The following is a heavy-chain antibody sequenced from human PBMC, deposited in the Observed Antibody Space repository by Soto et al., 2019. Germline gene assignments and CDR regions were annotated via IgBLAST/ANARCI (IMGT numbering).Heavy chain of an antibody. CDR3: ARDTGLWFGELPGGRYYYYGMDV. Sequence: QVQLVESGGGVVQPGRSLRLSCAASGFTFSSYGMHWVRQAPGKGLEWVAVIWYDGSNKYYADSVKGRFTISRDNSKNTLYLQLNSRRAEDTAVYYCARDTGLWFGELPGGRYYYYGMDVWGQGTTVTVSS. J-gene: IGHJ6*02. V-gene: IGHV3-33*01. CDR2: IWYDGSNK. D-gene: IGHD3-10*01. CDR1: GFTFSSYG.